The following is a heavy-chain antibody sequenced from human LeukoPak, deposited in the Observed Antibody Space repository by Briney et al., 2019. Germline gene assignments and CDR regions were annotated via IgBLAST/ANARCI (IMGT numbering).Heavy chain of an antibody. D-gene: IGHD4-11*01. Sequence: GGSLRLSCAASGFPFSSYWMSWARQAPGKGLEWVANIKQDGGEIFYVDSVKGRFTISRDNAKNSLYLQMNSLRVEDTAVYYCAREDHSNYNYWGQGTLVTVSS. CDR1: GFPFSSYW. CDR3: AREDHSNYNY. V-gene: IGHV3-7*01. J-gene: IGHJ4*02. CDR2: IKQDGGEI.